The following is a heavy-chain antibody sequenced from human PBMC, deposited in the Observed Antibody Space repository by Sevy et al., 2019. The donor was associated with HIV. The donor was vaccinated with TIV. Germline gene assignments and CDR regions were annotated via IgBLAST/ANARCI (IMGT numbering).Heavy chain of an antibody. CDR1: GDSVSSNSAA. V-gene: IGHV6-1*01. CDR3: ARALGSSSWYGSYYFDY. Sequence: SQTLSLTCAISGDSVSSNSAAWNWIRQSPSRGLEWLGRTYYRSKWYNDYAVSVKSRITINPDTSKHQFSLQLNSVTPEDTAVYYCARALGSSSWYGSYYFDYWGQGTLVTVSS. CDR2: TYYRSKWYN. D-gene: IGHD6-13*01. J-gene: IGHJ4*02.